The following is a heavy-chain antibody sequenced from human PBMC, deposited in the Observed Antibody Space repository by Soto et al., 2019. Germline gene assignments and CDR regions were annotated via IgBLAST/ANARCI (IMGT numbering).Heavy chain of an antibody. D-gene: IGHD5-12*01. V-gene: IGHV3-21*01. CDR3: ARRNIVATTKLLDY. J-gene: IGHJ4*02. CDR1: GFTFSSYS. Sequence: PGGSLRLSCAASGFTFSSYSMNWVRQAPGKGLEWVSSISSSSSYIYYADSVKGRFTISRDNAKNSLYLQMNSLRAEDTAVYYCARRNIVATTKLLDYWGQGTLVTVSS. CDR2: ISSSSSYI.